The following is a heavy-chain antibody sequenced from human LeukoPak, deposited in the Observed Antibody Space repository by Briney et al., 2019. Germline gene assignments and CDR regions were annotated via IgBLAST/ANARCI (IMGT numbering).Heavy chain of an antibody. CDR1: GYTFTGYY. J-gene: IGHJ4*02. CDR3: ARQDGDLDY. V-gene: IGHV1-2*02. D-gene: IGHD4-17*01. Sequence: ASVKVSCKTSGYTFTGYYIYWVRQAPGQGLEWMGWINPNSDDTSYAQKFQGRVTMTRDTSVSTAYMELSRLSSDDPAVYYCARQDGDLDYWGQGTLVTVSS. CDR2: INPNSDDT.